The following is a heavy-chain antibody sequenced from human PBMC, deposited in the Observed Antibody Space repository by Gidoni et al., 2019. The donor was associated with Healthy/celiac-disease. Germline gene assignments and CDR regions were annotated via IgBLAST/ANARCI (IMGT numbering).Heavy chain of an antibody. J-gene: IGHJ4*02. CDR3: ARSPYSCYDHLYPPPAY. CDR1: GVTFSMSW. CDR2: IKQDASEK. V-gene: IGHV3-7*03. Sequence: EVQLVESGGGLVQPGGYLRLSCAASGVTFSMSWMSWVRQAPVKGLESVANIKQDASEKSYVDSVQGRLTISTANAKPSLSLQMNRLRAEDTAVYYCARSPYSCYDHLYPPPAYWGQGTLATVSS. D-gene: IGHD5-12*01.